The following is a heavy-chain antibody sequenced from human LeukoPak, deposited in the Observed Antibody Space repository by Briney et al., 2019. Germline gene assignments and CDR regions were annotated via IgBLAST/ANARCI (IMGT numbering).Heavy chain of an antibody. V-gene: IGHV1-18*01. CDR3: ARDHGGRADAFDI. CDR1: GYTFTTYG. Sequence: ASVKVSCKASGYTFTTYGISWVRQPPGQGPEWMGWISAYNGNTNYAQKLQRRVTMTTDTSTSTAYMELRSLRSDDTAVYYCARDHGGRADAFDIWGQGTMVSVSS. D-gene: IGHD2-15*01. J-gene: IGHJ3*02. CDR2: ISAYNGNT.